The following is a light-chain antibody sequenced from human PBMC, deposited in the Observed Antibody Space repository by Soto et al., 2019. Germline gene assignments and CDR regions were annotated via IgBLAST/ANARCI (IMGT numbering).Light chain of an antibody. J-gene: IGKJ1*01. V-gene: IGKV1-39*01. Sequence: DIQMPQSPSSLSASIGDRVTLTCRASQRIGPNLYWYQQRPGKAPKLLIYAVSSLQSGVSSRFSGSGSGTDFTLSINSLQREDFATYYGQQTYSAPPLFGQGTKVEIK. CDR2: AVS. CDR3: QQTYSAPPL. CDR1: QRIGPN.